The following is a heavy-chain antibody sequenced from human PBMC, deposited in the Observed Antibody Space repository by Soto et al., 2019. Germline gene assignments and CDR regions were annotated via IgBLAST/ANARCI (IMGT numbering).Heavy chain of an antibody. Sequence: ASVKVSCKVSGYTLTELSMHWVRQAPGKGLEWMGGFDPEDGETIYAQKFQGRVTMTEDTSTDTAYMELSSLRSEDTAVYYCATDPGIAVAGDPWGQGTLVTVSS. CDR2: FDPEDGET. CDR3: ATDPGIAVAGDP. CDR1: GYTLTELS. J-gene: IGHJ5*02. D-gene: IGHD6-19*01. V-gene: IGHV1-24*01.